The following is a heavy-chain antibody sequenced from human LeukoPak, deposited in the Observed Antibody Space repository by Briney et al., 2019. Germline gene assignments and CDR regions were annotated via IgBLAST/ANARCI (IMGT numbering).Heavy chain of an antibody. D-gene: IGHD6-19*01. CDR2: IWYDGSNK. V-gene: IGHV3-33*01. J-gene: IGHJ4*02. Sequence: GSLRLSCAASGFTFSSYGMHWVRQAPGKGLEWVAVIWYDGSNKYYADSVKGRFTISRDNSKNTLYLQMNSLRAEDTAVYYCARDGPSGWYVDYFDYWGQGTLVTVSS. CDR3: ARDGPSGWYVDYFDY. CDR1: GFTFSSYG.